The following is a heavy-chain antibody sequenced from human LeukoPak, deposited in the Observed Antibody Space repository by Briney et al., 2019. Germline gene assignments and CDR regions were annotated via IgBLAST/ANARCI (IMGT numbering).Heavy chain of an antibody. CDR2: IYYSGSP. J-gene: IGHJ1*01. CDR3: ARVDRYHEYRQH. D-gene: IGHD1-14*01. Sequence: PSDTLSLTCIVSGRHISSAVYPWRWIRQYPGKGLEWIGSIYYSGSPYSNPSLRSRLIISVDTSKSQFSLNMSPVPAADTAVYYCARVDRYHEYRQHWGQGTLVTVSS. V-gene: IGHV4-31*03. CDR1: GRHISSAVYP.